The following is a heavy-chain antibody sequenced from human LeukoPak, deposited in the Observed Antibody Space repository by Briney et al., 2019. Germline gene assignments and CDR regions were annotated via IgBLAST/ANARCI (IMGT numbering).Heavy chain of an antibody. Sequence: ASVKVSCKASGYTFTSYGISWVRQAPGQGLEWMGWISAYNGKTNYAQKLQGRVTMTTDTSTSTAYMELRSLRSDDTAMYYCARVPIPEVLWFGEEQGGYYYYYMDVWGKGTTVTISS. CDR2: ISAYNGKT. J-gene: IGHJ6*03. V-gene: IGHV1-18*01. CDR1: GYTFTSYG. D-gene: IGHD3-10*01. CDR3: ARVPIPEVLWFGEEQGGYYYYYMDV.